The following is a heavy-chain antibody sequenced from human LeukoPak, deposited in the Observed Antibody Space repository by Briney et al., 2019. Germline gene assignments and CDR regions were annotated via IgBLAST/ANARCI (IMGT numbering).Heavy chain of an antibody. CDR1: GFIVSDYN. D-gene: IGHD3-16*01. V-gene: IGHV3-48*01. Sequence: GGSLRLSCAASGFIVSDYNMNWVRQAPGKGLEWVSYISSSSSTIYYADSVKGRFTISRDNAKNSLYLQMNSLRAEDTAVYYCARGLVYYYYYMDVWGKGTTVTVSS. CDR2: ISSSSSTI. CDR3: ARGLVYYYYYMDV. J-gene: IGHJ6*03.